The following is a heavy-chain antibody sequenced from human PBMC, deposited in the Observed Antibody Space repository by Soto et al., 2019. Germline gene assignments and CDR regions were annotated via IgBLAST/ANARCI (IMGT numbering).Heavy chain of an antibody. CDR2: IYPGDSDA. CDR3: ARHGYSSRWYPGS. CDR1: GYRFTSFW. J-gene: IGHJ5*02. Sequence: PGESLKISCKGSGYRFTSFWIGWVRQMPGKGLEWMGIIYPGDSDARYSPSFQGQVTISADESINTAYLQWSSLKASDTAMYFCARHGYSSRWYPGSWGQGTQVTVSS. V-gene: IGHV5-51*01. D-gene: IGHD6-13*01.